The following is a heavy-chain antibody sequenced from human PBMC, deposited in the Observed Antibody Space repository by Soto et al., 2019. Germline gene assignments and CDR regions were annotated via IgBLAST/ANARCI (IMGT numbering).Heavy chain of an antibody. CDR2: IYYSGST. CDR3: ARSLYSSGWYGQYYLDY. Sequence: SETLSLTCTVSGGSISSYYWSWIRQPPGKGLEWIGYIYYSGSTNYNPSPKSRVTISVDTSKNQFSLKLSSVTAADTAVYYCARSLYSSGWYGQYYLDYWGQGTLVTVS. V-gene: IGHV4-59*01. D-gene: IGHD6-19*01. J-gene: IGHJ4*02. CDR1: GGSISSYY.